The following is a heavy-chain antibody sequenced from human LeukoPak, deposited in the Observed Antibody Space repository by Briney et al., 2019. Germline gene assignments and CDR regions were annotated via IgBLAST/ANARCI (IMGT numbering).Heavy chain of an antibody. J-gene: IGHJ4*02. CDR2: IYTSGST. V-gene: IGHV4-4*07. Sequence: SETLSLTCTVSGGSISSYYWSWIRQPAGKGLEWIGRIYTSGSTNYNPSLKSRVTMSVDTSKDQFSLKQSSVTAADTAVYYCARGGKYYYDSSGYYSFDYWGQGTLVTVSS. D-gene: IGHD3-22*01. CDR3: ARGGKYYYDSSGYYSFDY. CDR1: GGSISSYY.